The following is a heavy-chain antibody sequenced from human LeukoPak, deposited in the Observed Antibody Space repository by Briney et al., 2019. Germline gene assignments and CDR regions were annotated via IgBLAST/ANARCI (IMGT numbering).Heavy chain of an antibody. CDR2: INWNGEST. Sequence: GGSLRLSCAACGFTFHDYGMSWVRQGPGKGLEWVSGINWNGESTGYGDSVKGRFTISRDNAKNSLYLQMNSLRAEDTAVYYCARVQYYYDSSGYYVYYFDYWGQGTLVIVSS. CDR3: ARVQYYYDSSGYYVYYFDY. CDR1: GFTFHDYG. J-gene: IGHJ4*02. V-gene: IGHV3-20*04. D-gene: IGHD3-22*01.